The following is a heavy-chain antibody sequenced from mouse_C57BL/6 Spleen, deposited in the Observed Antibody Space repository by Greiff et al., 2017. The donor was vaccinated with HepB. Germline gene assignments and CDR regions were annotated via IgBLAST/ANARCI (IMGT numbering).Heavy chain of an antibody. V-gene: IGHV1-66*01. CDR2: IYPGSGNT. D-gene: IGHD2-3*01. J-gene: IGHJ2*01. CDR1: GYSFTSYY. CDR3: ARDDGYYVYYFDY. Sequence: VQLQQSGPELVKPGASVKISCKASGYSFTSYYIHWVKQRPGQGLEWIGWIYPGSGNTKYNEKFKGKATLTADTSSSTAYMQLSSLTSEDSAVYYCARDDGYYVYYFDYWGQGTTLTVSS.